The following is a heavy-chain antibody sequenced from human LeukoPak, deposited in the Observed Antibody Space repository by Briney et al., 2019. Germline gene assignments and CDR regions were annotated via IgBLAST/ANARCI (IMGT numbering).Heavy chain of an antibody. V-gene: IGHV1-18*01. CDR3: ARDRTMIVVDPTREFDY. Sequence: ASVKVSCKASGYTFTSYGISWVQQAPGQGLEWMGWISAYNGNTNYAQKLQGRVTMTTDTSTSTAYMELRSLRSDDTAVYYCARDRTMIVVDPTREFDYWGQGTLVTVSS. D-gene: IGHD3-22*01. CDR1: GYTFTSYG. CDR2: ISAYNGNT. J-gene: IGHJ4*02.